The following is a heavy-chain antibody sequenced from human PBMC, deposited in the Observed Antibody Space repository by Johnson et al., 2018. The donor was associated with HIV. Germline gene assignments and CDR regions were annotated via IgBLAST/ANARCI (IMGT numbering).Heavy chain of an antibody. J-gene: IGHJ3*02. D-gene: IGHD3-10*01. CDR3: AREGNSGSYYSDAFDI. V-gene: IGHV3-30-3*01. CDR2: FSYDGSNK. Sequence: QMLLVESGGGVVQPGRSLRLSCAASGFTFSSYTMHWVRQAPGKGLEWVAFFSYDGSNKYYADSVKGRFTISRDNSKNTLYLQMNSLRAEDTAVYYCAREGNSGSYYSDAFDIWGQGTMVTVST. CDR1: GFTFSSYT.